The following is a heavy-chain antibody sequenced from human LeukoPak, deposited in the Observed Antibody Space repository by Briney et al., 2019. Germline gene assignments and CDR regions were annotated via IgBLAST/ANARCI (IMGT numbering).Heavy chain of an antibody. CDR1: GFTFSRYG. J-gene: IGHJ6*02. CDR2: ISYDGSDK. CDR3: ARGVDV. V-gene: IGHV3-30*03. Sequence: PGGSLRLSCAASGFTFSRYGMHWVRQAPGKGLEWVAVISYDGSDKYFADSVKGRFTISRDNSKNTLYLQMNSLRAEVTAVYYCARGVDVWGQGTTVTVS.